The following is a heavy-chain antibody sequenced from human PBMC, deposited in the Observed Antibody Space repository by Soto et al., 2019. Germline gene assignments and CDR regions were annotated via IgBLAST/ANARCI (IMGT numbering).Heavy chain of an antibody. CDR1: GFTFSSYW. CDR2: IKQDGSEK. CDR3: ARRGRNWGSPNFDY. V-gene: IGHV3-7*01. J-gene: IGHJ4*02. Sequence: GGSLRLSCAASGFTFSSYWMSWVRQAPGKGLEWVANIKQDGSEKYYVDSVKGRFTISRDNAKNSLYLQMNSLRAEDTAVYYCARRGRNWGSPNFDYWGQGTLVTVSS. D-gene: IGHD7-27*01.